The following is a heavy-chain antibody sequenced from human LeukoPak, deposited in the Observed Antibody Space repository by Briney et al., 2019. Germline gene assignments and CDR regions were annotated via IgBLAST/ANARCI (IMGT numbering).Heavy chain of an antibody. CDR3: TPNPMVPFDY. D-gene: IGHD3-10*01. Sequence: PGGSLRLSCAASGFTFSSYEMNWVRQAPGKGLEWLGFIRSKTYGGTTEFAASVKGRFTISRDDSKSIAYLQMNSLNTDDTGVYYCTPNPMVPFDYWGQGTLVTVSS. V-gene: IGHV3-49*04. J-gene: IGHJ4*02. CDR2: IRSKTYGGTT. CDR1: GFTFSSYE.